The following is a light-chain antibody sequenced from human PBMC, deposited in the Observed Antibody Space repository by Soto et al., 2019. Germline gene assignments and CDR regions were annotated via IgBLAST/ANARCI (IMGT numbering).Light chain of an antibody. CDR2: NND. V-gene: IGLV1-44*01. Sequence: QSVLTQPPSASGTPGQRVTMSCSGSNSNIGSNTVNWYQRLPGTAPKLLIYNNDQRPSGVPDRFSGSKSGTSASLAISGLQSEDEADYYCAAWDDSLTGNWVFGGGTKLTVL. CDR3: AAWDDSLTGNWV. CDR1: NSNIGSNT. J-gene: IGLJ3*02.